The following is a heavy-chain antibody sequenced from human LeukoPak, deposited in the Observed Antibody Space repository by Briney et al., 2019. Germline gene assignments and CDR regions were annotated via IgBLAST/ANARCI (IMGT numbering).Heavy chain of an antibody. D-gene: IGHD4-17*01. CDR1: GFTFSSYS. V-gene: IGHV3-21*01. J-gene: IGHJ6*02. CDR3: ARGKTTLDYGDYNYGMDV. Sequence: GGSLRLSCAASGFTFSSYSMNWVRQAPGKGLEWVSSISSSSSYIYYADSVKGRFTISRDNAKNSLYLQMNSLRAEDTAVYYCARGKTTLDYGDYNYGMDVWGQGTTVTVSS. CDR2: ISSSSSYI.